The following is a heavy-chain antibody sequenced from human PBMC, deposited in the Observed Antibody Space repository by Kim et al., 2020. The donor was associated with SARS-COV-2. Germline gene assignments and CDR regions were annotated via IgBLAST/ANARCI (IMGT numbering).Heavy chain of an antibody. D-gene: IGHD2-15*01. V-gene: IGHV1-24*01. Sequence: ASVKVSCKVSGYTLTELSMHWVRQAPGKGLEWMGGFDPEDGETIYAQKFQGRVTMTEDTSTDTAYMELSSLRSEDTAVYYCATSPPAGATYSFDYWGQGTLVTVSS. J-gene: IGHJ4*02. CDR1: GYTLTELS. CDR3: ATSPPAGATYSFDY. CDR2: FDPEDGET.